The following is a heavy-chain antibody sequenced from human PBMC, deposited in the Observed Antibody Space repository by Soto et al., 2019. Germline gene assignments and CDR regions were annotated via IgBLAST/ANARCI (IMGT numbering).Heavy chain of an antibody. CDR2: IYYSGST. D-gene: IGHD1-26*01. J-gene: IGHJ4*02. Sequence: SETLSLTCTVSGGSISSYYWSWIRQPPGKGLEWIGYIYYSGSTNYNPSLKSRVTISVDTSKNQSSLKLSSVTAADTAVYYCARGLVGATYFDYWGQGTLVTVSS. V-gene: IGHV4-59*01. CDR1: GGSISSYY. CDR3: ARGLVGATYFDY.